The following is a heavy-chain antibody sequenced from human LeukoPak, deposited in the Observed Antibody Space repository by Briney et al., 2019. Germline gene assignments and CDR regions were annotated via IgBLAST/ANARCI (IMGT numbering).Heavy chain of an antibody. CDR3: ARAEGSGYYQGRDY. CDR1: GYTFTGYY. Sequence: ASVKVSCKASGYTFTGYYMHWVRQAPGQGLEWMGWINPNSGGTNYAQKFQGRVTMTRDTSISTAYMELSRLTSDDTAMYYCARAEGSGYYQGRDYWGQGTLVTVSS. V-gene: IGHV1-2*02. J-gene: IGHJ4*02. CDR2: INPNSGGT. D-gene: IGHD3-22*01.